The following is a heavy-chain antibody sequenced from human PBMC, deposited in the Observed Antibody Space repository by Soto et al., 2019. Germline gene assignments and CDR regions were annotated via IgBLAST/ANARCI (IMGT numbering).Heavy chain of an antibody. D-gene: IGHD4-4*01. CDR2: TSGSGGNT. Sequence: EVQLLESGGGLVQPGGSLRLSCAASGLTFSSYAMSWVRQAPGKGLEWVSGTSGSGGNTYYADSGKGRFTIPRDNSKNTLYLQMNSLRAEDTAIYYCAKDRHSNYGGDGFDIWGQGTMVTVSS. J-gene: IGHJ3*02. V-gene: IGHV3-23*01. CDR1: GLTFSSYA. CDR3: AKDRHSNYGGDGFDI.